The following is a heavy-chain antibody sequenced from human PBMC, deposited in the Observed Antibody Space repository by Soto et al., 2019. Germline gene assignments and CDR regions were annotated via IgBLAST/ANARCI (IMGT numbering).Heavy chain of an antibody. V-gene: IGHV1-24*01. CDR2: FDPEDGET. CDR1: GYTLTELS. CDR3: ATDDYYSDSPSIKRPYY. D-gene: IGHD3-22*01. Sequence: ASVKVSCKVSGYTLTELSMHWLRQAPGKGREWRGGFDPEDGETIYAQKFQGRVTMTEDTSTDTAYMELSSLRSEDTAVYYCATDDYYSDSPSIKRPYYWGQGTLVTVSS. J-gene: IGHJ4*02.